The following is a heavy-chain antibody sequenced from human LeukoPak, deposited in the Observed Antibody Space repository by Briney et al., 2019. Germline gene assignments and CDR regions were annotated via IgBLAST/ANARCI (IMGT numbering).Heavy chain of an antibody. CDR1: DFTFSFYW. V-gene: IGHV3-7*01. CDR3: GRLARNAWYAVDY. D-gene: IGHD6-19*01. Sequence: EGSLRLSCAASDFTFSFYWMTWVRQAPGEGLEWVANILPDGSEKYYLDSVKGRFTISRDNPTNSLYLQINSLRAEDTALYYCGRLARNAWYAVDYWGQGTLVTVSS. CDR2: ILPDGSEK. J-gene: IGHJ4*02.